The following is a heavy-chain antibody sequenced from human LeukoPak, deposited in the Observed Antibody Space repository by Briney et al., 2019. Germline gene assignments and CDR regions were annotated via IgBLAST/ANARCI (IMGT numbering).Heavy chain of an antibody. J-gene: IGHJ5*02. D-gene: IGHD6-19*01. CDR3: ARGLRAIAVAGTDWFDP. V-gene: IGHV1-8*01. CDR1: GYTFTSYD. CDR2: MNPNSGNT. Sequence: ASVKVSCKASGYTFTSYDINWVRRATGQGLEWMGWMNPNSGNTGYAQKFQGRVTMTRNTSISTAYMELSSLRSEDTAVYYCARGLRAIAVAGTDWFDPWGQGTLVTVSS.